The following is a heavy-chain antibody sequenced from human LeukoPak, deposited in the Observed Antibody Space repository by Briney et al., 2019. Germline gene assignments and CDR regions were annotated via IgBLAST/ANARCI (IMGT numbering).Heavy chain of an antibody. CDR1: GGTFSSYA. D-gene: IGHD2-2*01. CDR3: ARDIVVVPAAIVPWGFDP. Sequence: SVKVSCKASGGTFSSYAISWVRQAPGHGLEWMGGTIPIFGTANYAQKFQGRVTITADESTSTAYMELSSLRSEDTAVYYCARDIVVVPAAIVPWGFDPWGQGTLVTVSS. CDR2: TIPIFGTA. J-gene: IGHJ5*02. V-gene: IGHV1-69*13.